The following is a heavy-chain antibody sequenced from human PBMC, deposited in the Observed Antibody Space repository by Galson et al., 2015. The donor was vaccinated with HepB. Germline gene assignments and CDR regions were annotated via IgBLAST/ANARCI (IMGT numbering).Heavy chain of an antibody. Sequence: TLSLTCTVSGGSISSGSYYWSWIRQPAGKGLEWIGRIYTSGSTNYNPSLKSRVTMSVDTSKNQFSLKLSSVTAADTAVYYCARVGDSSGYSLGYYYYMDVWGKGTTVTVSS. CDR1: GGSISSGSYY. D-gene: IGHD3-22*01. CDR2: IYTSGST. CDR3: ARVGDSSGYSLGYYYYMDV. V-gene: IGHV4-61*02. J-gene: IGHJ6*03.